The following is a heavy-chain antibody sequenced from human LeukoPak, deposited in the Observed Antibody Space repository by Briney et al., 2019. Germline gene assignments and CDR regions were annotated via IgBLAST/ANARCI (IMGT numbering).Heavy chain of an antibody. J-gene: IGHJ4*02. CDR1: GFTFSSYG. CDR2: IRYDGSNE. Sequence: GGSLRLSCAASGFTFSSYGMHWVRQAPGKGLEWVAFIRYDGSNEYYADSVKGRFTISRDNSKNTLYLQMNSLRAEDTAVYYCAKDRSIAVADEPSYYFDYWGQGTLVTVSS. V-gene: IGHV3-30*02. CDR3: AKDRSIAVADEPSYYFDY. D-gene: IGHD6-19*01.